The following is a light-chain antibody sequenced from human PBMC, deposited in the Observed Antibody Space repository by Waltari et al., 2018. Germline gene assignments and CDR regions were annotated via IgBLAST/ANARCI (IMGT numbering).Light chain of an antibody. V-gene: IGLV4-69*01. Sequence: QLLLNQSFSSSDFLGAPVKITCSLSSGRRSHAIAGPQQQPEKGSRDLMKVNSAGSPHKGDGSPGLCSGATSGAQRYLTISSVQPEDEADYYEQTGGHGTWVFGGGTKRTVL. CDR1: SGRRSHA. CDR3: QTGGHGTWV. CDR2: VNSAGSP. J-gene: IGLJ3*02.